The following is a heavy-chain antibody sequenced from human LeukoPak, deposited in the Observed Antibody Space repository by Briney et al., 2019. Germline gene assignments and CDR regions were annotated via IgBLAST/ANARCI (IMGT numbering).Heavy chain of an antibody. Sequence: PGGSLRLSCAASGFTFSSYAMSWVRQAPGKGLEWVSAISGSGGSTYYADSVKGRFTISRDNSKNTLYLQMNSLRAEDTAVYYCAKYHGWAVAEVNWFDPWGQGTLVTVSS. V-gene: IGHV3-23*01. J-gene: IGHJ5*02. CDR1: GFTFSSYA. CDR3: AKYHGWAVAEVNWFDP. CDR2: ISGSGGST. D-gene: IGHD6-19*01.